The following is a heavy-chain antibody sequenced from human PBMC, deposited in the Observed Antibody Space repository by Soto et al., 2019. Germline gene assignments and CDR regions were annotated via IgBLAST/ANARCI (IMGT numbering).Heavy chain of an antibody. J-gene: IGHJ6*03. CDR1: GFTFSSYG. CDR2: IWYDGSNK. CDR3: ARRKQYDYIETYYYMDV. V-gene: IGHV3-33*01. Sequence: GGSLRLSCAASGFTFSSYGMHWVRQAPGKGLEWVAVIWYDGSNKYYADSVKGRFTISRDNSKNTLYLQMNSLRAEDTAVYYCARRKQYDYIETYYYMDVWGKGTTVTVSS. D-gene: IGHD3-16*01.